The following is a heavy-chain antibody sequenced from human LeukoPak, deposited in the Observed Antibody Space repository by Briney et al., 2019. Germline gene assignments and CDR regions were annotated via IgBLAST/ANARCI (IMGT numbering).Heavy chain of an antibody. Sequence: PSETLSLTCAVYGGSFSGYYWSWIRQPPGKGLEWIGEINHSGSTNYNPSPKSRVSISVDTSKNQFSLKLSSVTAADAAVYYCAWESPILRYFPRWGQGTLVSVSS. CDR1: GGSFSGYY. CDR3: AWESPILRYFPR. CDR2: INHSGST. D-gene: IGHD3-9*01. J-gene: IGHJ4*02. V-gene: IGHV4-34*01.